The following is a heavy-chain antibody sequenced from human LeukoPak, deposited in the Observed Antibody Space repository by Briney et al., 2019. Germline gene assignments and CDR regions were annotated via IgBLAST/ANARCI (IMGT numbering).Heavy chain of an antibody. V-gene: IGHV3-9*03. Sequence: PGRSLRLSCAASGFTFDDYAMHWVRQAPGKGLEWVSGISWNSGSIGYADSVKGRFTISRDNAKNSLYLQMNSLRAEDMALYYCAKDTAAAGTGRAFDIRGQGTMVTVSS. CDR3: AKDTAAAGTGRAFDI. D-gene: IGHD6-13*01. J-gene: IGHJ3*02. CDR1: GFTFDDYA. CDR2: ISWNSGSI.